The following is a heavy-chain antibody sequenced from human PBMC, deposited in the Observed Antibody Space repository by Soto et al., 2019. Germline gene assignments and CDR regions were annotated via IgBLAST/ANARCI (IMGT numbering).Heavy chain of an antibody. V-gene: IGHV3-9*01. Sequence: EVQLVEAGGGMAQPGRSLRLSCAASGFTFDDYAMHWVRQAPGKGLEWVSGINWNSGSVNYAASVKGRFTIARDNAKKSLYLQINSLSVEDTALYYCAKVAQRLTVAATIIFDYWGQGTLVTVSS. CDR1: GFTFDDYA. D-gene: IGHD5-12*01. CDR2: INWNSGSV. J-gene: IGHJ4*02. CDR3: AKVAQRLTVAATIIFDY.